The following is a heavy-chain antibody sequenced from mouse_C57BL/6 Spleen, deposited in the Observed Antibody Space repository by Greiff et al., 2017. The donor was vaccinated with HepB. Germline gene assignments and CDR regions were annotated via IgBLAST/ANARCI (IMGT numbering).Heavy chain of an antibody. CDR1: GYAFSSSW. V-gene: IGHV1-82*01. J-gene: IGHJ3*01. D-gene: IGHD2-3*01. Sequence: QVQLQQSGPELVKPGASVKISCKASGYAFSSSWMNWVKQRPGKGLEWIGRIYPGDGDTNYNGKFKGKATLTADKSSSTAYMQLSSLTSEDSAVYFCHDGYFFAYWGQGTLVTVSA. CDR2: IYPGDGDT. CDR3: HDGYFFAY.